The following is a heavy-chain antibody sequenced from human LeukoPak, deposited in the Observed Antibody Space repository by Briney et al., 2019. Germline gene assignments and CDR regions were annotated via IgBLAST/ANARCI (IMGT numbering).Heavy chain of an antibody. D-gene: IGHD5-18*01. CDR2: IYSGGST. V-gene: IGHV3-66*02. Sequence: GGSLRLSCAASGFTVSSNYMSWVRQAPGKGLESVSVIYSGGSTYYADSVKGRFTISRDNSKNTLYLQMNSLRAEDTAVYYCARVGDTAMVVDAFDIWGQGTMVTVSS. CDR1: GFTVSSNY. CDR3: ARVGDTAMVVDAFDI. J-gene: IGHJ3*02.